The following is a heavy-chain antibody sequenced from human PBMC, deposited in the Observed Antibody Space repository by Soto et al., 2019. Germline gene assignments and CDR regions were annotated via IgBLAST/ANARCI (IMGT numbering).Heavy chain of an antibody. CDR2: IWYDGSNK. CDR3: ARLGPGIADEFDH. V-gene: IGHV3-33*01. Sequence: QVQLVESGGGVVQPGRSLRLSCAASGFTFSSYGMHWVCQAPGKGPEWVAVIWYDGSNKYYADSVKGRFTISTDNSKTTLYLQVISLRAGDTDVYYCARLGPGIADEFDHWGQGTLDTVFS. J-gene: IGHJ4*02. D-gene: IGHD6-13*01. CDR1: GFTFSSYG.